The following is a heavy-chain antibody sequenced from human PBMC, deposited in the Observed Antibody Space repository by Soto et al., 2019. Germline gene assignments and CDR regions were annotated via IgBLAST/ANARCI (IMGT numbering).Heavy chain of an antibody. J-gene: IGHJ6*03. V-gene: IGHV1-8*01. Sequence: ASVKVSCKSSGYTFTSYDINWVRQATGQGLEWMGWMNPNSGNTGYAQKFQGRVTMTRDSSISTTYMELSSLRSEDTAVYYCARGLGYYYYMDVWGKGTTVTVSS. CDR1: GYTFTSYD. CDR2: MNPNSGNT. D-gene: IGHD7-27*01. CDR3: ARGLGYYYYMDV.